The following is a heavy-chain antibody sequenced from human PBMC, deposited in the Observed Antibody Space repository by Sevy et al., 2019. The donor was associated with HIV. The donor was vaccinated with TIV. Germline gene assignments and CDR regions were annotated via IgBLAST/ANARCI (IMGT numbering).Heavy chain of an antibody. D-gene: IGHD3-10*01. CDR1: GYTFTSYD. CDR2: MNPTSGNT. J-gene: IGHJ4*02. V-gene: IGHV1-8*01. CDR3: ARGNQLFPTYSSVLHGDY. Sequence: ASVKVSCKASGYTFTSYDINWVRQATGQGLEWMGWMNPTSGNTGYAQKFQGRVTMTRNTPISTAYMELNSLRSEDTAVYYCARGNQLFPTYSSVLHGDYWGQGTLVTVSS.